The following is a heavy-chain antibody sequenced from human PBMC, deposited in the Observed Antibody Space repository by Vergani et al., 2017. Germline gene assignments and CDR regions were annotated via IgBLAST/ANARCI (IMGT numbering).Heavy chain of an antibody. CDR3: AKDRNEFWSGLGGQDAFDI. D-gene: IGHD3-3*01. V-gene: IGHV3-23*01. CDR1: GFTFSSYA. J-gene: IGHJ3*02. CDR2: ISGSGGST. Sequence: EVQLLESGGGLVQPGGSLRLSCAASGFTFSSYAMSWVRQAPGKGLEWVSAISGSGGSTYYADSVKGRFTISRNNSKNTLYLQMNSLRAEDTAVYYCAKDRNEFWSGLGGQDAFDIWGQGTMVTVSS.